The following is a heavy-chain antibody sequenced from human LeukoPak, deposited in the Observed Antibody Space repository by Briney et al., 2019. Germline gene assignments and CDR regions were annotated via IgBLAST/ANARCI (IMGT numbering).Heavy chain of an antibody. CDR1: GGSISSYY. CDR2: IYHSGST. V-gene: IGHV4-59*01. D-gene: IGHD1-26*01. J-gene: IGHJ4*02. Sequence: SETLSLTCTVSGGSISSYYWSWIRQPPGKGLEWIGYIYHSGSTDYNSSLKSRVTISEDTSKKQFSLKVSSVTAADTAVYYCARGFRGASFDYWSQGTLVTVSS. CDR3: ARGFRGASFDY.